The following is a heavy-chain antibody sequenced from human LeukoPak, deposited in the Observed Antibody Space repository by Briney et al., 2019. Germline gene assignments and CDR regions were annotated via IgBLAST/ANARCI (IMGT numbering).Heavy chain of an antibody. CDR2: MSYDGGDK. CDR1: GFAFSTYA. CDR3: ARDRPNSYQPGGY. Sequence: GGSLRLSCAASGFAFSTYAMHWVRQAPGKGLEGLAFMSYDGGDKYYAESVKGRFTISRDNSKNTLYLQMNSLRADDTAVYYCARDRPNSYQPGGYWGQGTLVTVSS. J-gene: IGHJ4*02. V-gene: IGHV3-30*01. D-gene: IGHD2-2*01.